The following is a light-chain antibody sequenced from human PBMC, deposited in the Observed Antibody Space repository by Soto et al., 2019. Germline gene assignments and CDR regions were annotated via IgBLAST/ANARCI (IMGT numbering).Light chain of an antibody. CDR2: EVT. CDR3: VSYAGSRVV. Sequence: QSVLTQPPSASGSPGQSVTISCTGTSSDVGGYNFVSWYQQHPGKAPKLIIYEVTKRPSGVPDRLSASKSGNTASLTVSGLQAEDEADYYGVSYAGSRVVFGGGTKLTVL. CDR1: SSDVGGYNF. J-gene: IGLJ2*01. V-gene: IGLV2-8*01.